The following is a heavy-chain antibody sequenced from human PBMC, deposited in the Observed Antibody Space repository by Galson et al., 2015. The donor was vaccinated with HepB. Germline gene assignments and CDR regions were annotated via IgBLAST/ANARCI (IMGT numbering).Heavy chain of an antibody. CDR2: ISWNSGSI. CDR1: GFTFDDYA. J-gene: IGHJ4*02. V-gene: IGHV3-9*01. CDR3: AKRDGPYWRGGAFDY. D-gene: IGHD3-10*01. Sequence: SLRLSCAASGFTFDDYAMHWVRQAPGKGLEWVSGISWNSGSIGYADSVKGRFTISRDNAKNSLYLQMNSLRAEDTALYYCAKRDGPYWRGGAFDYWGQGTLVTVSS.